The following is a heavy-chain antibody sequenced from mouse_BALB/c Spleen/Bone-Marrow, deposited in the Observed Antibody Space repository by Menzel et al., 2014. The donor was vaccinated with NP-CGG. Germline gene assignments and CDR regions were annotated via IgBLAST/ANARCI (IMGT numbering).Heavy chain of an antibody. CDR3: ARNYEGVGAMDY. D-gene: IGHD1-1*01. CDR2: IRSGGNT. J-gene: IGHJ4*01. V-gene: IGHV2-2*02. CDR1: GFSLTNYG. Sequence: QVQLQQSGPGLVQPSQSLSITCTVSGFSLTNYGIHRVRQSPGKGLEWLGVIRSGGNTNYNAAFISRLSINMDNSKNQVFFKTNSLQASDTAVYYCARNYEGVGAMDYWGQGTSVTVSS.